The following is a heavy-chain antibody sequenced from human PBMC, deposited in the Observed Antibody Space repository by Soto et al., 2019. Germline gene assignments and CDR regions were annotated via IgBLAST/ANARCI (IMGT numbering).Heavy chain of an antibody. V-gene: IGHV1-69*05. D-gene: IGHD5-18*01. CDR1: GGTFSSYA. CDR3: ARPRRYSYHNRAVVPTYYYYGIDV. CDR2: IIPIFGTA. J-gene: IGHJ6*02. Sequence: QVQLVQSGAEVKKPGSSVKVSCKASGGTFSSYAISWVRQAPGPGLEWMGGIIPIFGTAHYAQKFQGRVTITTDESTSTAYMDLSSLRSEDTAVYYCARPRRYSYHNRAVVPTYYYYGIDVWGQGTTGTVSS.